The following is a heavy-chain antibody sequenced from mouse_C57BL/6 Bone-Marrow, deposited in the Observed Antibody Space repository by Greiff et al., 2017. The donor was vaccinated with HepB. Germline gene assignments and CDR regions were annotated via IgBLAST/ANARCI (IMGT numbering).Heavy chain of an antibody. J-gene: IGHJ4*01. V-gene: IGHV14-4*01. CDR2: IDPENGDT. CDR1: GFNIKDDY. CDR3: TSPVVAPYAMDY. Sequence: DVKLQESGAELVRPGASVKLSCTASGFNIKDDYMHWVKQRPEQGLEWIGWIDPENGDTEYDSKFQGKATITADTSSNTAYLQLSSLTSEDTAVYYCTSPVVAPYAMDYWGQGTSVTVSS. D-gene: IGHD1-1*01.